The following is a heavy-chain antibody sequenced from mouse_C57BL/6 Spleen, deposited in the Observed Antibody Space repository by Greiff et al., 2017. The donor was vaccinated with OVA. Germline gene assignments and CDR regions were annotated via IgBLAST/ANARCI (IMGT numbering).Heavy chain of an antibody. Sequence: QVQLQQSGAELVRPGTSVKVSCKASGYAFTNYLIEWVKQRPGQGLEWIGVINPGSGGTNYNEKFKGKATLTADKSSSTAYMQLSSLTSEDSAVYFCARRGYYGSSYRGYFDYWGQGTTLTVSS. D-gene: IGHD1-1*01. J-gene: IGHJ2*01. V-gene: IGHV1-54*01. CDR2: INPGSGGT. CDR1: GYAFTNYL. CDR3: ARRGYYGSSYRGYFDY.